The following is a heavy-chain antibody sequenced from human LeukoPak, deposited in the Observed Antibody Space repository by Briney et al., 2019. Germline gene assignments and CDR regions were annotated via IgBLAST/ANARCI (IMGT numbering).Heavy chain of an antibody. CDR3: ARDSALAQAVMDY. CDR2: IDHSGST. V-gene: IGHV4-38-2*02. Sequence: SETLSLTCTVSGYSISSGYYWGWIRQPPGKGLEWTGSIDHSGSTYYNPSLKSRITISLDTSKNQFSLNLSSVTAADTAVYYCARDSALAQAVMDYWGQGTLVTVFS. CDR1: GYSISSGYY. D-gene: IGHD6-19*01. J-gene: IGHJ4*02.